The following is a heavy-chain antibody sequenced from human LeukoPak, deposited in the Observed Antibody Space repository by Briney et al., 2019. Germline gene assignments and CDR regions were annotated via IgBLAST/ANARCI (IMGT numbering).Heavy chain of an antibody. D-gene: IGHD2/OR15-2a*01. CDR1: GFTFSGYA. V-gene: IGHV3-30-3*01. J-gene: IGHJ3*02. Sequence: PGESLRLSCVASGFTFSGYAMHWVRQAPGKGLDWVAVISYDGSSKYYADSVKGRFTISRDNSKNTLYLQMNSLRAEDTAVYYCARVPGNDYFGAFDIWGQGTMVTVSS. CDR3: ARVPGNDYFGAFDI. CDR2: ISYDGSSK.